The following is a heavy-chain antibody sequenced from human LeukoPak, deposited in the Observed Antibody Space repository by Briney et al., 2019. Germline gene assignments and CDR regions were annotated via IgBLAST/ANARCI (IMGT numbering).Heavy chain of an antibody. CDR3: ARSGIAAAGTRYYYMDV. V-gene: IGHV3-30*19. D-gene: IGHD6-13*01. J-gene: IGHJ6*03. CDR1: GFTFSSYG. Sequence: GGSLRLSCAASGFTFSSYGMHWVRQAPGKGLEWVAVISYDGSNKYYADSVKGRFTISRDNSKNTLYLQMNSLRAEDTAVYYCARSGIAAAGTRYYYMDVWGKGTTVTVSS. CDR2: ISYDGSNK.